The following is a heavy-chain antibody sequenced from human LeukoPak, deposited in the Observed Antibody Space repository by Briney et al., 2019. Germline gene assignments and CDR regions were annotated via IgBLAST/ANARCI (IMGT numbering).Heavy chain of an antibody. D-gene: IGHD5-18*01. CDR1: GYTFTSYY. V-gene: IGHV1-2*06. CDR3: ARGYSYGYGYAFDI. Sequence: ASVKVSCKASGYTFTSYYIHWVRQAPGQGLEWRGRINPNSGGTTYAQKFQGRVTMTRHTSINTAYMELSRLRSDDTAVYYCARGYSYGYGYAFDIWGQGTMVTVSS. CDR2: INPNSGGT. J-gene: IGHJ3*02.